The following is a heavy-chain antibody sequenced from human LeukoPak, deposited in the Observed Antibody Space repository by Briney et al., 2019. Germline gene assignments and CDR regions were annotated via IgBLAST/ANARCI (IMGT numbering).Heavy chain of an antibody. J-gene: IGHJ4*02. CDR3: ARGTLWFGELRGFDY. V-gene: IGHV3-21*01. Sequence: GGSLRLSCAASGFTFSSYSMNWVRQAPGKGLEWVSSISSSSSYIYYADSVKGRFTISRDNAKNSLYLQMNSLRAEDTAVYYCARGTLWFGELRGFDYWGQGTLVTVSS. CDR2: ISSSSSYI. D-gene: IGHD3-10*01. CDR1: GFTFSSYS.